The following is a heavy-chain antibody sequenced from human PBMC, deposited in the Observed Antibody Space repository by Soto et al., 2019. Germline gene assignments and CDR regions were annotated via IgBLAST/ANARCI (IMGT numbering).Heavy chain of an antibody. V-gene: IGHV3-23*01. J-gene: IGHJ4*02. Sequence: PGGSLRLSCAASGFTFSTYAMTWVRQAPGKGLEWVSTISDSGGSTYYADSVKGRFTISRDSSKNTLYLQMDSLRVEDTAVYYCAKDVSRYSGYKFDYWGQGTLVTVSS. CDR1: GFTFSTYA. D-gene: IGHD5-12*01. CDR3: AKDVSRYSGYKFDY. CDR2: ISDSGGST.